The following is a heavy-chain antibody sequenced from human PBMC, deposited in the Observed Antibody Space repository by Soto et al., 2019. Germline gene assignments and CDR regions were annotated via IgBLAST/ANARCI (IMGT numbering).Heavy chain of an antibody. D-gene: IGHD6-13*01. CDR3: ARTYSSSWNYLDY. V-gene: IGHV3-30*04. J-gene: IGHJ4*02. CDR2: ISFDGSLK. Sequence: QVQLVESGGGVVRPGRSLRLSCTASGFTFDSHTMHWVRQSPGKGLEWVALISFDGSLKYDSDSVKGRFSISRDNSKNTVFLEMNSLRPEDTAVYYCARTYSSSWNYLDYWGQGVQVIVSS. CDR1: GFTFDSHT.